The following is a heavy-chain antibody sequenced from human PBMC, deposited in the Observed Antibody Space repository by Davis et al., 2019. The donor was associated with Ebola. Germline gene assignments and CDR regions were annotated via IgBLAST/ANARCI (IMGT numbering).Heavy chain of an antibody. V-gene: IGHV3-7*01. D-gene: IGHD6-13*01. Sequence: GESLKISCAASGFTFSSYWMSWVRQAPGKGLEWVANIKQDGSEKYYVDSVKGRFTISRDNSKNTLYLQMNSLRAEDTAVYYCARVAAAVGYWGQGTLVTVSS. CDR3: ARVAAAVGY. J-gene: IGHJ4*02. CDR1: GFTFSSYW. CDR2: IKQDGSEK.